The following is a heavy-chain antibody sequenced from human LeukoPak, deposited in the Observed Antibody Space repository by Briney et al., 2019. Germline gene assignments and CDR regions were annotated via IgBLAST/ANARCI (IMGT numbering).Heavy chain of an antibody. D-gene: IGHD3-3*01. CDR2: IYNSGST. J-gene: IGHJ4*02. V-gene: IGHV4-38-2*01. CDR1: GASFSNTFY. CDR3: ARNATYFAVGGAPARGFFDN. Sequence: ASETLSLTCAVSGASFSNTFYCCCIRPPPGKGLEWIGSIYNSGSTYYNPSLKSRVSISVDTSKNEISLKVTSVTAADTAVYYCARNATYFAVGGAPARGFFDNGGLGTLVTVSS.